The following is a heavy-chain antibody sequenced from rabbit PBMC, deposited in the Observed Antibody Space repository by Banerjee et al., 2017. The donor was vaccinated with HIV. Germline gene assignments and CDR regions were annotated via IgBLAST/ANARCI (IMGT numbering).Heavy chain of an antibody. CDR2: ICNRDGST. CDR1: GFTISSRYW. D-gene: IGHD6-1*01. J-gene: IGHJ4*01. CDR3: ARDGIYAGWGGYGYAVFHL. V-gene: IGHV1S45*01. Sequence: QQLLVESGGGLVKPGASLTLTCTASGFTISSRYWICWVRQAPGKGPEWIACICNRDGSTSYASWAKGRFTISKTSSTTVTLQMTSLTAADTATYFCARDGIYAGWGGYGYAVFHLWGQGTLVTVS.